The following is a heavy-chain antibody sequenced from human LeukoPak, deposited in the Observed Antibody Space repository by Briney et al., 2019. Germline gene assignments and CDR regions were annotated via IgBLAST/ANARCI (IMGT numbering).Heavy chain of an antibody. V-gene: IGHV1-2*06. CDR2: INPNSGGT. CDR3: LRDSGRAAANR. Sequence: GASVKVSCKASGYTFTGYYIHWVRQAPGQELKWMGRINPNSGGTDFAQKFQGRVTLTRDTSITTAYMDLTKLTSDDTAVYYCLRDSGRAAANRWGQGTLVTVSS. D-gene: IGHD6-13*01. J-gene: IGHJ4*02. CDR1: GYTFTGYY.